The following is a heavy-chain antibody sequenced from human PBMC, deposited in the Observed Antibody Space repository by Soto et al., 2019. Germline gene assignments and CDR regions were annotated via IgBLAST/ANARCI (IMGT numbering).Heavy chain of an antibody. J-gene: IGHJ4*02. CDR1: GGSISSSSYY. V-gene: IGHV4-39*02. CDR3: AREGTAAGTLNY. Sequence: SETLSLTCTVSGGSISSSSYYWGWIRQPPGKGLEWIGSIYYSGSTYYNPSLKSRVTISVDTSKNQFSLKLSSVTAADTAVYYCAREGTAAGTLNYWGQGTLVTVSS. D-gene: IGHD6-13*01. CDR2: IYYSGST.